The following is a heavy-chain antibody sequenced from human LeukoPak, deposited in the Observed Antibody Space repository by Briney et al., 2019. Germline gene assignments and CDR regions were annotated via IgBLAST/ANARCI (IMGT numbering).Heavy chain of an antibody. CDR2: IKEDESEK. CDR3: ARVRVITPTYGMDV. CDR1: GFTFSSYW. Sequence: GGSLRLSCAASGFTFSSYWMSWVRQAPGKGLEWVANIKEDESEKYYRDSVKGRFTISRDNAKNSLYLQMNSLRAEDTAVYYCARVRVITPTYGMDVWAKGPRSPSP. J-gene: IGHJ6*02. D-gene: IGHD4-23*01. V-gene: IGHV3-7*01.